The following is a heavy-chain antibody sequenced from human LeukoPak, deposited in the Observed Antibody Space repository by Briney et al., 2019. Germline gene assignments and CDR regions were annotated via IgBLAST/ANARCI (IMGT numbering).Heavy chain of an antibody. CDR2: IGKSGHT. Sequence: PGGSLRLSCAASGFTFSSYDMHWVRQVPGKGLEWVSGIGKSGHTYYAGSVKGRLTISRENAKNSLYLQMNDLRAGDTAVYYCASGAEGWNYWGQGTLVTVSS. J-gene: IGHJ4*02. CDR3: ASGAEGWNY. CDR1: GFTFSSYD. V-gene: IGHV3-13*01. D-gene: IGHD2-15*01.